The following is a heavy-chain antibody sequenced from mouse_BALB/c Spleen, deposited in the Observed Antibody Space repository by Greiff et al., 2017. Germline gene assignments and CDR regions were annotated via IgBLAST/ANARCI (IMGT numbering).Heavy chain of an antibody. V-gene: IGHV1-14*01. Sequence: VQLQQSGPELVKPGASVKMSCKASGYTFTSYVMHWVKQKPGQGLEWIGYINPYNDGTKYNEKFKGKATLTSDKSSSTAYMERSSLTSEDSAVYYCAREGLYGNGAFWFAYWGQGTLVTVSA. D-gene: IGHD2-1*01. J-gene: IGHJ3*01. CDR1: GYTFTSYV. CDR3: AREGLYGNGAFWFAY. CDR2: INPYNDGT.